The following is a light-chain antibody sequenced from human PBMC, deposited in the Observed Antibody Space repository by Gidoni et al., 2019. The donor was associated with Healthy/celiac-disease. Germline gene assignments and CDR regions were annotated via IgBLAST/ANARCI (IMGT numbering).Light chain of an antibody. CDR2: AAS. CDR1: QSISSY. J-gene: IGKJ4*01. CDR3: QQSYSTPPT. V-gene: IGKV1-39*01. Sequence: DIQMTQSPSSLSASVGDRVTITCRASQSISSYLNWDQQKPRKAPKLLIYAASSLQSGVPSRFSGSGSGTDFTLTISSLQPEDFATYYCQQSYSTPPTFGGGTKVEIK.